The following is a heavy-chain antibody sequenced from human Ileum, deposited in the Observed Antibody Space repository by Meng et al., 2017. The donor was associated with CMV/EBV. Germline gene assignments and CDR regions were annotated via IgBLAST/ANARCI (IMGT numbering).Heavy chain of an antibody. CDR2: VFYTGVY. CDR1: GGPMSDYY. J-gene: IGHJ4*02. V-gene: IGHV4-59*13. Sequence: SETLSLTCTVSGGPMSDYYWTWIRQSPGKGLEWIGYVFYTGVYNYNPALESRVSMSANTTKKQFSLNLSAVTAAQAAVYYSASHRDAASYYSDYGAQGMLVTVSS. CDR3: ASHRDAASYYSDY. D-gene: IGHD2-2*01.